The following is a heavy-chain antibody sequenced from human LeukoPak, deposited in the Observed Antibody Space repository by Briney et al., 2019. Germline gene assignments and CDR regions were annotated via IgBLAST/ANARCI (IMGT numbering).Heavy chain of an antibody. Sequence: SETLSLTCTVSGDSISSSYWSWIRQPAGKGLEWVRRIYSSGITNYNPSLNSRVTMSLDTSKTQFSLKLNSVTAADTALYYCARLNNRVLFDSWGQGTLVTVSS. CDR3: ARLNNRVLFDS. V-gene: IGHV4-4*07. D-gene: IGHD1-14*01. J-gene: IGHJ4*02. CDR1: GDSISSSY. CDR2: IYSSGIT.